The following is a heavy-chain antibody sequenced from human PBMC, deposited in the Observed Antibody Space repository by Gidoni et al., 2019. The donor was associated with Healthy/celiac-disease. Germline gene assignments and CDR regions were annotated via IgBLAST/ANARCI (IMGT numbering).Heavy chain of an antibody. CDR1: GFTFSSYS. CDR2: ISSSSSYI. D-gene: IGHD2-15*01. V-gene: IGHV3-21*01. J-gene: IGHJ6*02. CDR3: ASSGGSFRIEDYYYYSMDV. Sequence: EVQLVESGGGLVKPGGSLRLSCAASGFTFSSYSMNWVRQAPGKGLEWVSSISSSSSYIYYADSVKGRFTISRDNAKNSLYLQMNSLRAEDTAVYYCASSGGSFRIEDYYYYSMDVWGQGTTVTVSS.